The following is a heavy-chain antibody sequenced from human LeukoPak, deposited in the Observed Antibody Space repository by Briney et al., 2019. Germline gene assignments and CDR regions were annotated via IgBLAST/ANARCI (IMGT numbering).Heavy chain of an antibody. CDR2: ISYDGSNK. CDR1: GFTFSSYA. Sequence: GGSLRLSCAASGFTFSSYAIHWVRQAPGKGLEWVAVISYDGSNKYYADSVKGRFTISRDNSKNTLYLQMNSLRPEDTAVYYCARGPAASGYYDSRGRYGYFDYWGQGTLVTVSS. V-gene: IGHV3-30*04. J-gene: IGHJ4*02. CDR3: ARGPAASGYYDSRGRYGYFDY. D-gene: IGHD3-22*01.